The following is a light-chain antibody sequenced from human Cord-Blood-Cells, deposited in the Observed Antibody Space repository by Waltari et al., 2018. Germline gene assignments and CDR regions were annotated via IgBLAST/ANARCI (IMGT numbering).Light chain of an antibody. CDR2: QDS. V-gene: IGLV3-1*01. J-gene: IGLJ2*01. CDR1: KLGDKY. Sequence: SYELTQPPSVSVSPGQTASITCSGDKLGDKYACWYQQKPGQSPVLVIYQDSKRPSGIPGRFSGSNSGNTATLTISGTQAMDEADYYCRAWDSSTHVVFGGGTKLTVL. CDR3: RAWDSSTHVV.